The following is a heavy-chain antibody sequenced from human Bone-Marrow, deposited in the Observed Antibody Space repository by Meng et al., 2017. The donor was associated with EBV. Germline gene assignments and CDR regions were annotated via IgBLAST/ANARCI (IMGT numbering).Heavy chain of an antibody. J-gene: IGHJ4*02. D-gene: IGHD5-12*01. CDR3: ARGSGYDARY. CDR1: GGSFSGYY. V-gene: IGHV4-34*01. Sequence: QGQLQEWGAGLLKPSETLSLTCAGYGGSFSGYYWSWIRQPPGKGLEWIGEINHSGSTNYNPSLKSRVTISVDTSKNQFSLKLSSVTAADTAVYYCARGSGYDARYWGQGTLVTVSS. CDR2: INHSGST.